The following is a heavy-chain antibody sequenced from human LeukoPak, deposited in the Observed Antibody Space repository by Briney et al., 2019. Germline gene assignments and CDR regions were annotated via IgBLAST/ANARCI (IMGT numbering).Heavy chain of an antibody. J-gene: IGHJ4*02. Sequence: KPSETLSPTCTVSGGSISSSSYYWGWIRQPPGKGLEWIGSIYYSGSTYYNPSLKSRGTISVDTSRNQFSLKLSSVPAADTAVYYCARRRGYCSSTSCSYYFDYWGQGTLVTVSS. CDR3: ARRRGYCSSTSCSYYFDY. V-gene: IGHV4-39*01. D-gene: IGHD2-2*01. CDR1: GGSISSSSYY. CDR2: IYYSGST.